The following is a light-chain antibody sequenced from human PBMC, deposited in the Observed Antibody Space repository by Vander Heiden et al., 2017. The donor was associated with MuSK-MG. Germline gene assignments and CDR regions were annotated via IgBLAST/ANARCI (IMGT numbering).Light chain of an antibody. V-gene: IGLV3-19*01. Sequence: CQGDSLRSYYASWYQQKPGQAPVLVIYGKNNRPSGIPDRFSGSSSGNTASLTITGAQAEDEADYYCNSRDSSGNHRVVFGGGTKLTVL. CDR1: SLRSYY. CDR3: NSRDSSGNHRVV. J-gene: IGLJ2*01. CDR2: GKN.